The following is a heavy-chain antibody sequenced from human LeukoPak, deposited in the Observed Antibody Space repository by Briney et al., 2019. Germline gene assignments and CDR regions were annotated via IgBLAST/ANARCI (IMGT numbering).Heavy chain of an antibody. V-gene: IGHV4-59*08. CDR3: ARSGGYDTGWSLQH. Sequence: DTLSLTCSVWGGFISRYYGRCPRDPREKAVEWIGYVYYSGTTNYNLSLKNRVTLSVATSKNQFSLKLSSVTAAGTAVYYCARSGGYDTGWSLQHWGQGALVTASS. CDR1: GGFISRYY. J-gene: IGHJ1*01. D-gene: IGHD5-12*01. CDR2: VYYSGTT.